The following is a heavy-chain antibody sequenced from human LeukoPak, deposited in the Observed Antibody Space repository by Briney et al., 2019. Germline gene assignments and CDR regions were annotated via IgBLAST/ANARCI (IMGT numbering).Heavy chain of an antibody. CDR1: GYTFNGCY. Sequence: ASVKVSCKASGYTFNGCYLHWVRQAPGQGLEWMGWINPNSGGTNYAQKFQGRVTMTRDTSISTAYTELSRLRSDDTAVYYCARWMTTVITPDYWGQGTLVTVSS. V-gene: IGHV1-2*02. CDR2: INPNSGGT. D-gene: IGHD4-11*01. J-gene: IGHJ4*02. CDR3: ARWMTTVITPDY.